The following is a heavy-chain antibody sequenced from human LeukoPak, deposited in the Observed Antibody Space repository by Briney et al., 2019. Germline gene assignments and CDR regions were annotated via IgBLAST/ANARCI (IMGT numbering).Heavy chain of an antibody. D-gene: IGHD3-3*01. Sequence: SVKVSCKASGGTFSSYAISWVRQAPGQGLEWMGGIIPIFGTANYAQKFQGRVTITADKSTSTAYMELSSLRSEDTAVYYCAREGYIDFWSGYHGGFDYWGQGTLVTVSS. CDR3: AREGYIDFWSGYHGGFDY. V-gene: IGHV1-69*06. CDR1: GGTFSSYA. CDR2: IIPIFGTA. J-gene: IGHJ4*02.